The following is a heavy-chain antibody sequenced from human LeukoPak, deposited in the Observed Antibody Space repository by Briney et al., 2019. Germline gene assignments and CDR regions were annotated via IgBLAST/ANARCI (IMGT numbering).Heavy chain of an antibody. V-gene: IGHV3-30*02. Sequence: PGGSLRLSCAASGFTFSSYGMHWVRQAPGKGLEWVAFIRYDGSNKYYADSVKGRFTISRDNSKNTLYLQVDSPRAEDTAVYYCAIPGIAAAGETYLDYWGQGTLVTVSS. J-gene: IGHJ4*02. CDR3: AIPGIAAAGETYLDY. CDR1: GFTFSSYG. CDR2: IRYDGSNK. D-gene: IGHD6-13*01.